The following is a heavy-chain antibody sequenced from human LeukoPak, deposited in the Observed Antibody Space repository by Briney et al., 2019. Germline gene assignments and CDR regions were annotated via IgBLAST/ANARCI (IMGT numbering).Heavy chain of an antibody. CDR3: ALTRY. CDR1: GFTFDDYA. V-gene: IGHV3-9*01. CDR2: ISWNSGSI. Sequence: PGGSLRLSCATSGFTFDDYAMHWVRQAPGKGLEWVSGISWNSGSIGYADSVKGRFTISRDNAKNSLYLQMNSLRAEDTAVYYCALTRYWGQGTLVTVSS. J-gene: IGHJ4*02.